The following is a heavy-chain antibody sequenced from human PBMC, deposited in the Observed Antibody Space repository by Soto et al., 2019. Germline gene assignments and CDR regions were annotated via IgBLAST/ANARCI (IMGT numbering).Heavy chain of an antibody. CDR2: LSDDDSIE. CDR1: GFTFSDYA. V-gene: IGHV3-30*18. CDR3: AKVGPYGDFLSAFDL. Sequence: QVQLVESGGGVVQPGTSLRLSCAASGFTFSDYALHWVRQAPGKGLEWVAVLSDDDSIEHYADSVRGRFTISRDNAKNTLYLHLNSLRADDTAVYFCAKVGPYGDFLSAFDLWGQGTMVTVSS. J-gene: IGHJ3*01. D-gene: IGHD3-10*01.